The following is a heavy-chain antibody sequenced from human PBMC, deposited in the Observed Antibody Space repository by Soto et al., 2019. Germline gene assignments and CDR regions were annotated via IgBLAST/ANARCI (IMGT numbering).Heavy chain of an antibody. CDR3: AKDRPSERLRPNYYYYYYMDV. Sequence: EVQLLESGGGLVQPGGSLRLSCAASGFTFSSYAMSWVRQAPGKGLEWVSAISGSGGSTYYADSVKGRFTISRDNSKNTLYLQMNSLRAEDTSVYYCAKDRPSERLRPNYYYYYYMDVWGKGTTVTVSS. CDR1: GFTFSSYA. D-gene: IGHD5-12*01. CDR2: ISGSGGST. V-gene: IGHV3-23*01. J-gene: IGHJ6*03.